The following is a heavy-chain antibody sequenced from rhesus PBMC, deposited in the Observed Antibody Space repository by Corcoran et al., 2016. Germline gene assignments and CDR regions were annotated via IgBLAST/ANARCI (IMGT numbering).Heavy chain of an antibody. CDR1: GASISSNY. D-gene: IGHD6-25*01. V-gene: IGHV4-147*01. CDR3: ARGAAGTRSDRFDV. Sequence: QVQLQESGPGLVKPSETLPLTCAVSGASISSNYWTWIRQPPGKGLEWMWSNSGGSGSTTYSPSLMSRVPISKDASKNQVSLKLSSVTAADTAVYYCARGAAGTRSDRFDVWGAGVLVSVSS. J-gene: IGHJ5-1*01. CDR2: NSGGSGST.